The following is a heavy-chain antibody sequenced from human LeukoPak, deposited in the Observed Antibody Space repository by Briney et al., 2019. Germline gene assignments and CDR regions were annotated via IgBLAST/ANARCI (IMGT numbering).Heavy chain of an antibody. CDR1: GFTFSSYS. CDR2: ISSSSSYI. Sequence: GGSLRLSCAASGFTFSSYSMNWVRQAPGKGLEWVSSISSSSSYIYYADSVKGRFTISRDNAKNSLYLQMNSLRAEDTAVYYCARDPRGRYYDFWSGPPPPTYYFDYWGQGTLVTASS. CDR3: ARDPRGRYYDFWSGPPPPTYYFDY. V-gene: IGHV3-21*01. J-gene: IGHJ4*02. D-gene: IGHD3-3*01.